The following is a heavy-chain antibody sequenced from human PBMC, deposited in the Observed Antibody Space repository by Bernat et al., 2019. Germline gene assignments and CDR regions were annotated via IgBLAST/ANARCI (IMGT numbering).Heavy chain of an antibody. CDR2: IYYSGST. CDR3: ATGVAVAAPSGFYYGMDV. J-gene: IGHJ6*02. V-gene: IGHV4-39*01. D-gene: IGHD6-19*01. CDR1: GGSISGSSHY. Sequence: QLQLQESGPGLVKPSETLSLTCTVSGGSISGSSHYWGWIRQPPGKGLEWIGSIYYSGSTYYNPSLKSRVTISVDTSKNQFSLKLSSVTAADTAVYYCATGVAVAAPSGFYYGMDVWGQGTSVTVSS.